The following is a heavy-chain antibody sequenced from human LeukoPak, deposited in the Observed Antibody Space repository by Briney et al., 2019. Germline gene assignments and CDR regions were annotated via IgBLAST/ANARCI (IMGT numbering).Heavy chain of an antibody. J-gene: IGHJ4*02. V-gene: IGHV3-23*01. CDR1: GFTFSSYA. CDR2: ISGSGGST. CDR3: AKRGAAAGAQHFDY. Sequence: GGSLRLSCAASGFTFSSYAMSWVRQAPGRGLEWVSAISGSGGSTYYADSVKGRFTISRDNSKNTLYLQMNSLRAEDTAVYYCAKRGAAAGAQHFDYWGQGTLVTVSS. D-gene: IGHD6-13*01.